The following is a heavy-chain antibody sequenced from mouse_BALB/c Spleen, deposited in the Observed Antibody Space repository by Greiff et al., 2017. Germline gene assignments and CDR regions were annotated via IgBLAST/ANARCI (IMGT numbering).Heavy chain of an antibody. Sequence: QVQLQQPGAELVRPGASVKLSCKASGYTFTSYWINWVKQRPGQGLEWIGNIYPSDSYTNYNQKFKDKATLTVDKSSSTAYMQLSSPTSEDSAVYYCTRPYRFHWYFDVWGAGTTVTVSS. J-gene: IGHJ1*01. CDR1: GYTFTSYW. CDR3: TRPYRFHWYFDV. CDR2: IYPSDSYT. V-gene: IGHV1-69*02. D-gene: IGHD2-14*01.